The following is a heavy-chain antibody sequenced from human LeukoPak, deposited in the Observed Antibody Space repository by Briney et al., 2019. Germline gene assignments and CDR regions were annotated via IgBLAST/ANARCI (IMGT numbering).Heavy chain of an antibody. CDR2: IYTSGST. CDR1: GGSSNNYY. V-gene: IGHV4-4*07. D-gene: IGHD3-3*01. Sequence: SETLSLTCTVSGGSSNNYYWSWIRQSAGKGLEWIGRIYTSGSTNYNPSLKSRVSMSVDTSKNQFSLRLRSVTAADTAVYYCAREGGSGYSDYWGQGTLVTVSS. J-gene: IGHJ4*02. CDR3: AREGGSGYSDY.